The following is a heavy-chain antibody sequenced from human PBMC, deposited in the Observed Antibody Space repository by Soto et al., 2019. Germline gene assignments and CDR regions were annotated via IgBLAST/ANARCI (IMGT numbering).Heavy chain of an antibody. J-gene: IGHJ4*02. D-gene: IGHD4-17*01. CDR1: DGTVSNLIDY. CDR2: VHSSGIT. V-gene: IGHV4-61*01. CDR3: ARRPYGDYGDFFDY. Sequence: LLPLSLPNSVSDGTVSNLIDYWSWIGKTPGKGLEWIGCVHSSGITNYSPPLKSRVTISLDTSKNQFSLRLDSLTAADTAVYYCARRPYGDYGDFFDYWGQGTLVTVSS.